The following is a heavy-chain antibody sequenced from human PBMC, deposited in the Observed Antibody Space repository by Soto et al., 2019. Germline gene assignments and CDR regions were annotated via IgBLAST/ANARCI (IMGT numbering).Heavy chain of an antibody. CDR1: GFTFSSYG. CDR2: ISYDGSNK. D-gene: IGHD6-19*01. Sequence: QVQLVESGGGVVQPGRSLRLSCAASGFTFSSYGMHWVRQAPGKGLEWVAVISYDGSNKYYADSVKGRFTISRDNSKNTLYMQMNSLRAEDTAVYYCAKDMDSSCWYDAFDIWGQGTMVNVA. V-gene: IGHV3-30*18. J-gene: IGHJ3*02. CDR3: AKDMDSSCWYDAFDI.